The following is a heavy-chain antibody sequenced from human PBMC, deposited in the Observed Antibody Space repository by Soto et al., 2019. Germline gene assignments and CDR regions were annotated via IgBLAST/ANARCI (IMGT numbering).Heavy chain of an antibody. J-gene: IGHJ4*02. V-gene: IGHV4-30-4*01. CDR2: IYYSGST. D-gene: IGHD2-2*02. CDR1: GGSISSGDYY. CDR3: ARDGGYCSSTSCYKGIDY. Sequence: SETLSLTCTVSGGSISSGDYYWSWIRQPPWKGLEWIGYIYYSGSTYYNPSLKSRVTISVDTSKNQFSLKLSSVTAADTAVYYCARDGGYCSSTSCYKGIDYWGQGXLVTVYS.